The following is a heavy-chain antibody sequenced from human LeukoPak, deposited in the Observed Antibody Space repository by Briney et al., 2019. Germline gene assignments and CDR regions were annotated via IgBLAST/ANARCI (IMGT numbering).Heavy chain of an antibody. CDR3: AKDIRSDSGSPGY. CDR2: IRYDGSNK. Sequence: GSLRLSCAASGFTFSNYGMHWVRQAPGKGLEWVAFIRYDGSNKYYADSVKGRFTISRDNSKNTLYLQMNSLRAEDTAVYYCAKDIRSDSGSPGYWGQGTLVTVSS. CDR1: GFTFSNYG. J-gene: IGHJ4*02. V-gene: IGHV3-30*02. D-gene: IGHD1-26*01.